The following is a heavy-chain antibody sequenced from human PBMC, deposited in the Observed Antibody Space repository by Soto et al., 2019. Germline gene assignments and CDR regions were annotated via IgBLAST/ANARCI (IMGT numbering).Heavy chain of an antibody. CDR2: LSTSVNT. CDR3: RRDFDY. D-gene: IGHD6-6*01. Sequence: SATLSLTGTVSCVSIINYYWIWIRQPAGKGLEWIGRLSTSVNTNYNPSLKSRVTMSLDTSKNQFSLMLNSVTAADTAVYYCRRDFDYWGQGTLVTVSS. CDR1: CVSIINYY. J-gene: IGHJ4*02. V-gene: IGHV4-4*07.